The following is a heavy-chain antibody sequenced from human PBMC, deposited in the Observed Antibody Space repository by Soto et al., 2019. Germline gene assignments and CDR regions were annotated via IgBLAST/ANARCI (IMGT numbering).Heavy chain of an antibody. J-gene: IGHJ4*02. Sequence: QITLKESGPTLVKPTQTLTLTCTFSGFSLSTSGVGVGWIRQPPGKALEWLALIYWDDDKRYSPSLKSRLTNTKHTSKDQVVLTMTNMDPVDTATYYCAHRRLGTGYSSGWAFDYWGQGSLVTVSS. CDR2: IYWDDDK. CDR3: AHRRLGTGYSSGWAFDY. V-gene: IGHV2-5*02. CDR1: GFSLSTSGVG. D-gene: IGHD6-19*01.